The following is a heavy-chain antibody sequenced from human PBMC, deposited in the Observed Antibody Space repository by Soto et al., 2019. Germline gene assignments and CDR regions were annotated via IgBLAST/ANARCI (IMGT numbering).Heavy chain of an antibody. CDR2: IIGSGGST. V-gene: IGHV3-23*01. J-gene: IGHJ4*02. CDR3: AKSVPARIQLWFRDFDY. CDR1: GFTFSSYA. D-gene: IGHD5-18*01. Sequence: PGGSLRLSCAASGFTFSSYAMSWVRQAPGKGLEWVSAIIGSGGSTYYADSVKGRFTISRDNSKNTLYLQMNSLRAEDTAVYYCAKSVPARIQLWFRDFDYWGQGTLVTVSS.